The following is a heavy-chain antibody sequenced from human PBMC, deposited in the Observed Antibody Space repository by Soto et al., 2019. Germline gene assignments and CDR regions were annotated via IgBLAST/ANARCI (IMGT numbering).Heavy chain of an antibody. J-gene: IGHJ4*02. V-gene: IGHV3-23*01. Sequence: EVHLLESGGGLVQPGGSVRLSCAASGFTFSDYAMTWVRQAPGRGLEWVSAIGGNGALTYYADSVKGRFTISRDNFTNLVSLQMTGLRGDDTAIYYCARIASTGWYIWGHFDHWGQGTLLTGSS. D-gene: IGHD6-19*01. CDR3: ARIASTGWYIWGHFDH. CDR2: IGGNGALT. CDR1: GFTFSDYA.